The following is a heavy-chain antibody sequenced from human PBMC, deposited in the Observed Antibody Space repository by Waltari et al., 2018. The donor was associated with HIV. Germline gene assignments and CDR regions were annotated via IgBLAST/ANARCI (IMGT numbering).Heavy chain of an antibody. CDR3: ARTYSGSYPRGYAFNI. CDR2: IYYNGNT. V-gene: IGHV4-59*01. Sequence: LTCTVSGGSISDYYWSWIRQPPGKGLELIGFIYYNGNTNYNPSLKSRVTISMGTFRNHFSLQLTSVTAADTAVYYCARTYSGSYPRGYAFNIWGQGTMVTVSS. CDR1: GGSISDYY. D-gene: IGHD1-26*01. J-gene: IGHJ3*02.